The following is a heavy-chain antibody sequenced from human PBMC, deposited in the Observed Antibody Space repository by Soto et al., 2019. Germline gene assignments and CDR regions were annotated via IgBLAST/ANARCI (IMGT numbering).Heavy chain of an antibody. D-gene: IGHD6-19*01. CDR1: GFTFSSYG. CDR3: AKDLYSSGWYRYYYYGMDV. J-gene: IGHJ6*02. Sequence: GGSLRLSCAASGFTFSSYGMHWVRQAPGKGLEWVAVISYDGSNKYYADSVKGRFTISRDNSKNTLYLQMNSLRAEDTAVYYCAKDLYSSGWYRYYYYGMDVWGQGTTVT. V-gene: IGHV3-30*18. CDR2: ISYDGSNK.